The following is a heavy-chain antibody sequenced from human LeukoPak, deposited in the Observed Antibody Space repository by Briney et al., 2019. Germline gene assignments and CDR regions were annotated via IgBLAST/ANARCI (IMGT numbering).Heavy chain of an antibody. CDR3: AGAAGGMRYFDY. Sequence: SETLSLTCTVSGGSISSGGYYWSWIRQHPGKGLEWIGYIYYSGSTYYNPSLKSRVTISVDTSKNQFSLKLGSVTAADTAVYYCAGAAGGMRYFDYWGQGTLVTVSS. CDR2: IYYSGST. CDR1: GGSISSGGYY. D-gene: IGHD6-13*01. V-gene: IGHV4-31*03. J-gene: IGHJ4*02.